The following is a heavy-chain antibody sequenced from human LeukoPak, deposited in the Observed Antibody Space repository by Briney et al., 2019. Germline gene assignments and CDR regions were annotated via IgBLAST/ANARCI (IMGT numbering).Heavy chain of an antibody. CDR1: GYTFSNYD. D-gene: IGHD2-2*01. J-gene: IGHJ4*02. Sequence: GASVRVSCKASGYTFSNYDVTWVRQAPGQGLEYMGWMNPNSGNTGFAQKFRGGVTMTSDASTTSAFMELMRRTSEDTAVYYCTRAVRNQLLSEYWGQGTRITVSS. CDR2: MNPNSGNT. V-gene: IGHV1-8*01. CDR3: TRAVRNQLLSEY.